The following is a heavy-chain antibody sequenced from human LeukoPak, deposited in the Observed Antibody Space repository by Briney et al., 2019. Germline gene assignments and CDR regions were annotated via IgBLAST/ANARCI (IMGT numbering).Heavy chain of an antibody. V-gene: IGHV3-30*18. CDR2: ISYEGSNE. CDR3: AKDSYGMDV. Sequence: GGSLRLSCAASGFTFYDFAMHWVRHAPGKGLESVAAISYEGSNEDYADSVKGRFTISRDNSQNMLYLQMDSLRPEDTAVYYCAKDSYGMDVWGQGITVTVSS. CDR1: GFTFYDFA. J-gene: IGHJ6*02.